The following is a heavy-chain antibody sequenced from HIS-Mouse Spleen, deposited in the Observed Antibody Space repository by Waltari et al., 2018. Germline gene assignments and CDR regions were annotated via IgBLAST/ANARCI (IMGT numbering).Heavy chain of an antibody. J-gene: IGHJ3*02. V-gene: IGHV1-69*04. CDR1: GGTFRSYA. Sequence: QVQLVQSGAEVKKPGSSVKVSCKASGGTFRSYAISWVRQAPGQGLEWMGRIIPILGIANYAQKFQGRVTITADKSTSTAYMELSSLRSEDTAVYYCARHPEIAAAVGAFDIWGQGTMVTVSS. CDR3: ARHPEIAAAVGAFDI. D-gene: IGHD6-13*01. CDR2: IIPILGIA.